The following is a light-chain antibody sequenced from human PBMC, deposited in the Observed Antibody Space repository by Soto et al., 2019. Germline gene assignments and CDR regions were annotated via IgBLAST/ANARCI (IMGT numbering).Light chain of an antibody. CDR3: CSYAGSSTYV. CDR2: EGS. V-gene: IGLV2-23*01. Sequence: QSALTQPASVSGSPGQSITISCTGTSSDVGSYTLVSWYQQHPGKAPKLMIYEGSKRPSGVSNLFSGSKSGNTASLTISVLQAEDEADYYCCSYAGSSTYVFGTGTKLTVL. J-gene: IGLJ1*01. CDR1: SSDVGSYTL.